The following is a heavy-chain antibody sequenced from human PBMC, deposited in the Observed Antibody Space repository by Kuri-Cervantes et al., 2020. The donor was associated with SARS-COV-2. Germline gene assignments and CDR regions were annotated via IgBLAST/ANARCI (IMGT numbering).Heavy chain of an antibody. CDR3: ARGGLRRGGYYYMDV. D-gene: IGHD4-17*01. CDR2: IYYSGST. CDR1: GFSLSTSGVG. J-gene: IGHJ6*03. Sequence: SGPTLVKPTQTLTLTCTFSGFSLSTSGVGVGWIRQPPGKGLEWIGYIYYSGSTYYNPSLKSRVTISVDTSKNQFSLKLSSVTAADTAVYYCARGGLRRGGYYYMDVWGKGTTVTVSS. V-gene: IGHV4-30-4*08.